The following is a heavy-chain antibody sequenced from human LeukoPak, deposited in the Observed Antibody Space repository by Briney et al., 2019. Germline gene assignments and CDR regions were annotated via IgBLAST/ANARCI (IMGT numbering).Heavy chain of an antibody. CDR3: ARESGKFDY. V-gene: IGHV3-43*02. J-gene: IGHJ4*02. Sequence: GGSLRLSCVASGLPIGDFAMHWVRQAPGQGPEWVSLISGDGVSTFFADSVKGRFSISRDNSKNSLFLEMSSLRTEDTAMYYCARESGKFDYWGQGTLVAVSS. CDR1: GLPIGDFA. CDR2: ISGDGVST.